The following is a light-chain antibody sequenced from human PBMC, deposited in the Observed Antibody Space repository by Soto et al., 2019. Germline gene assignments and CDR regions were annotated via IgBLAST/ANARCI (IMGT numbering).Light chain of an antibody. J-gene: IGLJ2*01. CDR2: ELS. Sequence: QSALTQPASVSGSPGQSITISCTGTSNDIGGYNYVSWYQQHPGRAPTLIIYELSRRPSGTSNRFSGSRSGNTASLTISGLQVEDEAHYYCCAYTGDRNVLFGGGTKLTV. CDR3: CAYTGDRNVL. V-gene: IGLV2-14*03. CDR1: SNDIGGYNY.